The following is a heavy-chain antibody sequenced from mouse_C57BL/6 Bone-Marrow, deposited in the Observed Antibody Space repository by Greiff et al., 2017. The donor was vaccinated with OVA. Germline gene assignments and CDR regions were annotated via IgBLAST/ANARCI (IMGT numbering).Heavy chain of an antibody. CDR3: AHYGSRLYLHY. D-gene: IGHD1-1*01. CDR1: GYTFTNYW. J-gene: IGHJ2*02. CDR2: IAPSDSYI. Sequence: VQLQQPGAELVRPGTSVKLSCKASGYTFTNYWMHWVKQRPGQGLEWIGEIAPSDSYINYNQKFKGRATLTVDPSSSTAYMHLSSLTSEDSAVYYCAHYGSRLYLHYWGQGTSLTVSS. V-gene: IGHV1-59*01.